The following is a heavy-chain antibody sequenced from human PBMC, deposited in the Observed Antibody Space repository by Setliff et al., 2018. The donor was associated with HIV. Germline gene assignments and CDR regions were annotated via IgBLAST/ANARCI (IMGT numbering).Heavy chain of an antibody. V-gene: IGHV3-7*03. CDR3: VAVTSLGGFKVLGS. CDR1: GFTFTSYW. Sequence: GGSLRLSCAASGFTFTSYWMIWVRQAPGKGLEWVANINQDGNEKNYVDSVKGRFTISRDNTKNSLYLQMNSLKTEDTAVYYCVAVTSLGGFKVLGSWGQGTLVTVSS. J-gene: IGHJ4*02. D-gene: IGHD3-16*01. CDR2: INQDGNEK.